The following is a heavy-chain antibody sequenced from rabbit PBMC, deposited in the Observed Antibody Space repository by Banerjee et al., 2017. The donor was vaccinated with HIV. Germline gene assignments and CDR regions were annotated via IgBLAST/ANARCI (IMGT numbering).Heavy chain of an antibody. CDR3: ARDLAGVIGWNFGL. D-gene: IGHD4-1*01. CDR1: GSDISSNA. CDR2: IYSSNGDK. J-gene: IGHJ3*01. Sequence: QEQLVESGGGLVQPEGSLTLTCKASGSDISSNAMCWVRQAPGKGLELIACIYSSNGDKWYASWVNGRFTVSLDNARNTVFLQMTSLTAADTATYFCARDLAGVIGWNFGLWGQGTLVTVS. V-gene: IGHV1S47*01.